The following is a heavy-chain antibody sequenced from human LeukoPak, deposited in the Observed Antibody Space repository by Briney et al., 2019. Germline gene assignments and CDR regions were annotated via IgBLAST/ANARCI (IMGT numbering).Heavy chain of an antibody. Sequence: NPSETLSLSCTVSGGSISSYYWSWIRQPPGKGLEWIGYIYYSGSTNYNPSLKSRVTISVDTSKNQFSLKLSSVTAADTALYYSARGLPNDDAFDIWGQGTMVTVSS. J-gene: IGHJ3*02. V-gene: IGHV4-59*01. CDR2: IYYSGST. CDR1: GGSISSYY. D-gene: IGHD2-2*01. CDR3: ARGLPNDDAFDI.